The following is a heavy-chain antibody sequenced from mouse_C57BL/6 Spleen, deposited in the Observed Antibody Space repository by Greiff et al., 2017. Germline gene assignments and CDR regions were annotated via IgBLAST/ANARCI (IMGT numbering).Heavy chain of an antibody. D-gene: IGHD1-1*01. Sequence: EVKLVESGGGLVKPGGSLKLSCAASGFTFSSYAMSWVRQTPEKRLEWVATISDGGSYTYYPDNVKGRFTISRDNSKNNLYLQMSHLKSEDTAMYYCANYDGSSYGYFDVWGTGTTVTVSS. J-gene: IGHJ1*03. CDR3: ANYDGSSYGYFDV. CDR1: GFTFSSYA. V-gene: IGHV5-4*03. CDR2: ISDGGSYT.